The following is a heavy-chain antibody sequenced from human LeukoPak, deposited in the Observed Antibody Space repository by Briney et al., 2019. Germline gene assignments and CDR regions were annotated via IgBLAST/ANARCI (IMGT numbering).Heavy chain of an antibody. V-gene: IGHV3-48*03. D-gene: IGHD3-3*01. Sequence: EPGGSLRLSCAASGFTFSSYEMNWVRQAPGKGLEWVSYISSSSSTIYYADSVKGRFTISRDNAKNSLYLQMNSLRAEDTAVYYCARASTITIFGGGNSYYYYYMDVWGKGTTVTVSS. J-gene: IGHJ6*03. CDR2: ISSSSSTI. CDR1: GFTFSSYE. CDR3: ARASTITIFGGGNSYYYYYMDV.